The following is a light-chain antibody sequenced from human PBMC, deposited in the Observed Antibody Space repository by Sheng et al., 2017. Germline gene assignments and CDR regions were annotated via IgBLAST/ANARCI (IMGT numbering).Light chain of an antibody. V-gene: IGKV3-11*01. CDR3: QQRYNWPLT. CDR1: QSVSIY. CDR2: ETS. Sequence: EIVLTQSPATLSLSPGERATLSCRASQSVSIYLAWYQHKPGQGPRLLIYETSKRATGIPARFSGSGSGTDFTLTINNLEPEDFVVYYCQQRYNWPLTFGGGTKMEIK. J-gene: IGKJ4*01.